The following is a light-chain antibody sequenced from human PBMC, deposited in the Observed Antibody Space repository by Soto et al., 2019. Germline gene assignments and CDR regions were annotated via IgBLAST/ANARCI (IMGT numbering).Light chain of an antibody. V-gene: IGKV2-28*01. CDR3: MQALQTPLT. CDR2: LGS. J-gene: IGKJ3*01. Sequence: DIVMTQSPLSLPVTPGEPASISCRSSQSLLHSNGYNYLDWYLQKPGQSPQLLIYLGSNRASGVLDRFSGSGSGTDFTLKISRVEAYDVGVYYCMQALQTPLTFGPGTKVDIK. CDR1: QSLLHSNGYNY.